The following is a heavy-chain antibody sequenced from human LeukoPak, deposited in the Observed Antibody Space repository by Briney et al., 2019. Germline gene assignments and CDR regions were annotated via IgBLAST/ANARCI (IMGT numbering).Heavy chain of an antibody. J-gene: IGHJ6*02. CDR1: GFTFDDYA. CDR3: AKDSGYGVFYGMDV. Sequence: PGGSLRLSCAASGFTFDDYAMHWVRLAPGKGLEWVSGISWNSGSIGYADSVKGRFTISRDNAKNSLYLQMNSLRAEDTALYYCAKDSGYGVFYGMDVWGQGTTVTVSS. V-gene: IGHV3-9*01. CDR2: ISWNSGSI. D-gene: IGHD6-13*01.